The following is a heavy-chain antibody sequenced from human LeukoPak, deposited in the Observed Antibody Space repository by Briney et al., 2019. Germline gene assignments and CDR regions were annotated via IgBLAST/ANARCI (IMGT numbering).Heavy chain of an antibody. J-gene: IGHJ6*03. Sequence: SETLSLTCTVSGGSISSYYWSWIRQPPGKGLEWIGYIYYSGSTNYNPSLKSRVTISVDTSKNQFSLKLSSVTAADTAVYYCARGQTTVTTPYYYYYMDVWGKGTTVTVSS. CDR2: IYYSGST. V-gene: IGHV4-59*01. D-gene: IGHD4-17*01. CDR3: ARGQTTVTTPYYYYYMDV. CDR1: GGSISSYY.